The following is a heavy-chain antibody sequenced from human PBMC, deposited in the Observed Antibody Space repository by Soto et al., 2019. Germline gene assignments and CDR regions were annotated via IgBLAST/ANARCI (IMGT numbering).Heavy chain of an antibody. CDR3: ARGPKCGGSCYRQWLPMADY. D-gene: IGHD2-15*01. Sequence: SVKVSCKASGGTFSSYTISWVRQAPGQGLEWMGRIIPILGIANYAQKFQGRVTITADKSTSTAYMELSSLRSEDTAVYYCARGPKCGGSCYRQWLPMADYWGQGTLVIVSS. J-gene: IGHJ4*02. V-gene: IGHV1-69*02. CDR1: GGTFSSYT. CDR2: IIPILGIA.